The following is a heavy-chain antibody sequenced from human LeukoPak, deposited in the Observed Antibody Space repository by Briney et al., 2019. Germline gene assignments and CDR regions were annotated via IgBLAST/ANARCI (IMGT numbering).Heavy chain of an antibody. V-gene: IGHV3-33*06. CDR2: IWYDGSNK. J-gene: IGHJ5*02. Sequence: GRSLRLSCAASGFTFSSYGMHWVRQAPGKGLEWVAVIWYDGSNKYYADSVKGRFTISRDNSKNTLYLQMNSLRAEDTAVYYCAKGHSLVGLGHWFDPWGQGTLVTVSS. CDR1: GFTFSSYG. CDR3: AKGHSLVGLGHWFDP. D-gene: IGHD1-26*01.